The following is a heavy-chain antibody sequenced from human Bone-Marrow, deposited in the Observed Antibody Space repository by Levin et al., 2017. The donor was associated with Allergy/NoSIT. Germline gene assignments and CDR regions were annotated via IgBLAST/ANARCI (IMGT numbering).Heavy chain of an antibody. V-gene: IGHV1-2*02. J-gene: IGHJ4*02. CDR2: INPNSGDT. CDR3: ARGPGLSPDV. Sequence: GASVKVSCKASGYTFTGYYMHWVRQAPGQGLEWMGWINPNSGDTNYAQKFQGRVTVTRDTSISTAYMDLSRLRSDDTAVYYCARGPGLSPDVWGQGTLVTVSS. CDR1: GYTFTGYY. D-gene: IGHD2-8*02.